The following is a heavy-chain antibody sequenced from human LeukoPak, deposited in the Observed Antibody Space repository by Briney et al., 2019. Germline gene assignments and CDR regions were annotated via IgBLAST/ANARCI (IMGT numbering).Heavy chain of an antibody. V-gene: IGHV3-23*01. CDR3: ARDGPDYGDYFRYFDY. CDR1: GFTFSSYA. D-gene: IGHD4-17*01. J-gene: IGHJ4*02. CDR2: ISGSGNRT. Sequence: PGGSLRLSCAASGFTFSSYAMSWVRQAPGKGLEWVSSISGSGNRTYYADSVKGRFTISRDNSKNTLYLQMNSLRAEDTAVYYCARDGPDYGDYFRYFDYRGPGTLVTVSS.